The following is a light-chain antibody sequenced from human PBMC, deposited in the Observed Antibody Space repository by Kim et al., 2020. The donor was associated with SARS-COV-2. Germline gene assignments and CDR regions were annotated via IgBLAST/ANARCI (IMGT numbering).Light chain of an antibody. V-gene: IGKV3-15*01. CDR1: QSAGTN. CDR3: HQYNEWPWT. J-gene: IGKJ1*01. Sequence: EIVMTQSPATLSVSPGERATLSCRASQSAGTNLAWYQHKPGQAPRLLISDSSTRATGIPARFSGSGSGTEFTLTISSLQSEDFALYYCHQYNEWPWTFGPGTKVDIK. CDR2: DSS.